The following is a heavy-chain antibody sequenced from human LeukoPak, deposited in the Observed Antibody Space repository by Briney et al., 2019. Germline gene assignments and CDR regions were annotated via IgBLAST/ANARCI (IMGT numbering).Heavy chain of an antibody. D-gene: IGHD6-6*01. J-gene: IGHJ4*02. V-gene: IGHV3-33*01. CDR1: GLTFSSYG. CDR3: ARDWAKYSSSYYFDC. Sequence: PGGSLRLSCAASGLTFSSYGMDWVRQGPGKGLERVAVIWYDGSNKYYADSVKGRLPIHRDNPKNTLYLQMNSLRAEDTSVYYFARDWAKYSSSYYFDCWGQVTLVTVSS. CDR2: IWYDGSNK.